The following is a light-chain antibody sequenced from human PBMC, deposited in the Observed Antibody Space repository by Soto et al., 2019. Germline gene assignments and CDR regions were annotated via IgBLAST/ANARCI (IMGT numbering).Light chain of an antibody. CDR1: TGAVTSGFF. V-gene: IGLV7-43*01. Sequence: QTVVTQEPSLTVSPGGTVTLTCASSTGAVTSGFFPNWFQQRPGQAPRALIYSTSNKYSWTPARFSGSLLGGKAALTLSGVQPEDEAEYFCLLYYGGAWVFGGGTKLTVL. CDR3: LLYYGGAWV. J-gene: IGLJ3*02. CDR2: STS.